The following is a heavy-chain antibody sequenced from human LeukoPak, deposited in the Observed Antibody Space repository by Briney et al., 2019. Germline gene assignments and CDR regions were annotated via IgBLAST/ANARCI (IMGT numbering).Heavy chain of an antibody. V-gene: IGHV3-48*04. CDR3: AELGITMIGGV. J-gene: IGHJ6*04. Sequence: GGSLRLSCAASGFTFSSYSMNWVRQAPGKGLEWVSYISSSGSTIYYADSVKGRFTIPRDNAKNSLYLQMNSLRAEDTAVYYCAELGITMIGGVWGKGTTVTISS. D-gene: IGHD3-10*02. CDR2: ISSSGSTI. CDR1: GFTFSSYS.